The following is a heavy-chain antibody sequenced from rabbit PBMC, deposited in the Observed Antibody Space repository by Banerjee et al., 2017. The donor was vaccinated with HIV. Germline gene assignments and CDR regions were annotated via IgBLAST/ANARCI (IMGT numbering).Heavy chain of an antibody. CDR1: GFDFSRYYV. CDR2: IYVSSGST. J-gene: IGHJ4*01. V-gene: IGHV1S45*01. D-gene: IGHD5-1*01. CDR3: AREGYGTTNWDL. Sequence: QEQLKETGGGLVQPGGSLTLSCKASGFDFSRYYVSWVRQAPGKGLEWIGCIYVSSGSTYYASWAKGRFTISKTSSTTVTLQMTSLTAADTATYFCAREGYGTTNWDLWGQGTLVTVS.